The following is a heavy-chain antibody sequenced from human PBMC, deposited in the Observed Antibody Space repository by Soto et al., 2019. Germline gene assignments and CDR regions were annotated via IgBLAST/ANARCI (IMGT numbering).Heavy chain of an antibody. J-gene: IGHJ6*03. D-gene: IGHD6-13*01. CDR3: AKDGYSSTYYYMDV. Sequence: GGSLRLSCAASGFTFDDYAMHWVRQAPGKGLEWVSGISWNSGSIGYADSVKGRFTISRDNAKNSLYLQMNSLRAEDTALYYCAKDGYSSTYYYMDVWGKGTTVTVSS. V-gene: IGHV3-9*01. CDR1: GFTFDDYA. CDR2: ISWNSGSI.